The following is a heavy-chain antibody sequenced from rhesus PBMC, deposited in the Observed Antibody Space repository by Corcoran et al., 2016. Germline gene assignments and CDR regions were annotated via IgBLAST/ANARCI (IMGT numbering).Heavy chain of an antibody. CDR3: ARDGIAAAGLTEYYGWDA. J-gene: IGHJ6*01. CDR1: GGSIRGGYG. CDR2: IYSRTGNT. Sequence: QLQLQESGPGLVKPSETLSLTCAVSGGSIRGGYGWGWIRQRRGKGLEWFGSIYSRTGNTYYNPSLKSRVTSSTDSSKNQCSLKRSSGTAADTDVYYCARDGIAAAGLTEYYGWDAWSQGVVVTVSS. D-gene: IGHD6S26*01. V-gene: IGHV4S7*01.